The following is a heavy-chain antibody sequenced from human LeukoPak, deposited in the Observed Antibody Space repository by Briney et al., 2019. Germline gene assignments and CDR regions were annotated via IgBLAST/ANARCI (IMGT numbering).Heavy chain of an antibody. Sequence: GGSLRLSCEAYGFTLNGYSMNWVRQAPGKGLEWVSSISTTSSYKYYADSVKGRFTISRDNAKNSLYLQMNSLRGEDTAVYYCARCPVGYSWYDPNPTWDYWGQGTLVTVSS. D-gene: IGHD5-12*01. CDR1: GFTLNGYS. J-gene: IGHJ4*02. V-gene: IGHV3-21*01. CDR3: ARCPVGYSWYDPNPTWDY. CDR2: ISTTSSYK.